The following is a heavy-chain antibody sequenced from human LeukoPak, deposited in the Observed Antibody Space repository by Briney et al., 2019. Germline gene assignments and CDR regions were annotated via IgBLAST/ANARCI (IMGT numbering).Heavy chain of an antibody. V-gene: IGHV3-53*01. CDR1: GFSVSDNY. CDR3: AKEGGLGYCSTTGCAFAH. Sequence: PGGSLRLSCAGSGFSVSDNYMTWVRQAPGKGPEWGSVTYSGGTTYYADSVEGRFTISRDSAKNTLYLQMNSLRTEDTAVYYCAKEGGLGYCSTTGCAFAHWGRGTLVTVSS. J-gene: IGHJ4*02. CDR2: TYSGGTT. D-gene: IGHD2-2*01.